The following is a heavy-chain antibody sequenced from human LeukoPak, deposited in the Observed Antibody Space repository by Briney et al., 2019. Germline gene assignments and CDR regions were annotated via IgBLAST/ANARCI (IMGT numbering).Heavy chain of an antibody. D-gene: IGHD6-19*01. V-gene: IGHV1-18*04. Sequence: ASVKVSCKASGYTFTSYGFCWVRLAPGPGLEWMGWISAYNGNTNYAQKLQGRVTMTTDTSTSTAYMELRSLRSDDPAVYYCARRGQWLINNPFDYWGQGTLVTVSS. CDR3: ARRGQWLINNPFDY. J-gene: IGHJ4*02. CDR1: GYTFTSYG. CDR2: ISAYNGNT.